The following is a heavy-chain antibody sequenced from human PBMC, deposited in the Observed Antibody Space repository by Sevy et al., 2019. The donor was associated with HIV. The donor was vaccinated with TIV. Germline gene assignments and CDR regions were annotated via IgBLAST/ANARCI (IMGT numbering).Heavy chain of an antibody. Sequence: ASVKVSCKVSGYTLTELSMHWVRQAPGKGLEWMGGFDPEDGETIYAQKFQGRVTMTEDTSTDTAYMGLSSLSSEDTAVYYGATDCSSTSCYRGRWFDPWGQGTLVTVSS. V-gene: IGHV1-24*01. CDR1: GYTLTELS. CDR3: ATDCSSTSCYRGRWFDP. CDR2: FDPEDGET. D-gene: IGHD2-2*01. J-gene: IGHJ5*02.